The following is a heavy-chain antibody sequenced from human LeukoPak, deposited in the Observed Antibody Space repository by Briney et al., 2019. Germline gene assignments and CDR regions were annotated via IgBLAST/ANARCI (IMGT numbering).Heavy chain of an antibody. CDR1: GFSLSNFN. J-gene: IGHJ4*02. CDR3: AREVGGGASGQ. V-gene: IGHV3-66*01. Sequence: GGSLRLSCAASGFSLSNFNMNWVRQVPGKGLEWVSVIYSDGTISYADSVKGRFTISRDNSENTLYLQMNSLRVEDTAVYYCAREVGGGASGQWGQGTLVTVSS. D-gene: IGHD3-16*01. CDR2: IYSDGTI.